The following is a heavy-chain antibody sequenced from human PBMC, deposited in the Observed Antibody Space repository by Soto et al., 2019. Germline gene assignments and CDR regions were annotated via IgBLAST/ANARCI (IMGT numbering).Heavy chain of an antibody. CDR3: AKVGYGDDEALAY. J-gene: IGHJ4*02. CDR1: GFTFSSYG. CDR2: ISYDGSNK. V-gene: IGHV3-30*18. D-gene: IGHD4-17*01. Sequence: QVQLVESGGGVVQPGRSLRLSCAASGFTFSSYGMHWVRQAPGKGLEWVAVISYDGSNKYYADSVKGRFTISRDNSKNTLYLQMNSLRAEDTAVYYCAKVGYGDDEALAYWGQGTLVTVSS.